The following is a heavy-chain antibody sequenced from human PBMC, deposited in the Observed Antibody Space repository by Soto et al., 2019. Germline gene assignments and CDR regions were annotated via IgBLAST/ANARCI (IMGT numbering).Heavy chain of an antibody. Sequence: QVRLVQSGSEVKKPGSSVRLSCKVSGANSNSYSIAWVRQAPGQGLEWMRTTVPLSGTPNYAQKFLDRVTLTADKSTSTAYMELSSLRSADTGIYYCERDWRQMSRVGVFDYWGQGSLVSVSS. V-gene: IGHV1-69*06. CDR3: ERDWRQMSRVGVFDY. CDR2: TVPLSGTP. J-gene: IGHJ4*02. CDR1: GANSNSYS. D-gene: IGHD1-26*01.